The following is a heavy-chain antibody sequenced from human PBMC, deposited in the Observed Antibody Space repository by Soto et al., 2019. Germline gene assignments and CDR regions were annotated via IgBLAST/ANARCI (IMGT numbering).Heavy chain of an antibody. CDR3: AREPTTVPLGALDI. V-gene: IGHV4-31*03. J-gene: IGHJ3*02. Sequence: PSETLSLTCTVSGGSISSGGYYWSWIRQHPGKGLEWIGYIYYSGSTYYNPSLKSRVTISVDTSKNQFSLKLSSVTAADTAVYYCAREPTTVPLGALDIWGQGTMFTVSS. D-gene: IGHD4-17*01. CDR1: GGSISSGGYY. CDR2: IYYSGST.